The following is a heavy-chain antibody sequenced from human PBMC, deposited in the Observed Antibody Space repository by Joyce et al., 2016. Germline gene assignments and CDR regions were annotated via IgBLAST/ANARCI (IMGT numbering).Heavy chain of an antibody. Sequence: VHLVQAGAEVKEPGASVKVSCKASGYTFTGFHVHWVRQAPGQGLEWIGRINTRSGGTTYAQKFQGRVTLTRDTAANTQYMELTSLTSDDTAVFYCARDLTGSGWYYFDHWGQGTLVTVSS. CDR1: GYTFTGFH. V-gene: IGHV1-46*01. CDR2: INTRSGGT. CDR3: ARDLTGSGWYYFDH. J-gene: IGHJ4*02. D-gene: IGHD6-19*01.